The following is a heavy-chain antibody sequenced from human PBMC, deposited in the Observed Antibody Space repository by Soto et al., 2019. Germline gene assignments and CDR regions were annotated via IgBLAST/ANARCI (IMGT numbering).Heavy chain of an antibody. CDR2: ISGSGGST. V-gene: IGHV3-23*01. CDR1: GFTFSSYA. CDR3: AKDLFGSGYLHP. J-gene: IGHJ5*02. Sequence: EVQLLESGGGLVQPGGSLRLSCAASGFTFSSYAMSWVRQAPGKGLEWVSAISGSGGSTYYAVSVKGRFTISRDNSKNTRYLQMNSLRAEDTAVYYCAKDLFGSGYLHPWGQGTLVTVSS. D-gene: IGHD3-22*01.